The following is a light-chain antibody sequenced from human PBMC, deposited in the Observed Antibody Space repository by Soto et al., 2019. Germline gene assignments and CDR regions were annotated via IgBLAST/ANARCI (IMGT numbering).Light chain of an antibody. CDR3: QSSDSSLSGLAV. CDR1: SSNIGAGYD. Sequence: QSVLTQPPSVSGAPGQRVTISCTGSSSNIGAGYDVHWYQQLPGTAPKLLIYGNSNRPSGVPDRFSGSKSGTSASLAITGLLAEDEADYYCQSSDSSLSGLAVFGGGTQLTVL. CDR2: GNS. V-gene: IGLV1-40*01. J-gene: IGLJ7*01.